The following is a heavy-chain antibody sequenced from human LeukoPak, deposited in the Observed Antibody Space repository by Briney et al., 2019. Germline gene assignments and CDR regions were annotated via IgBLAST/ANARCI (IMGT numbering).Heavy chain of an antibody. CDR3: GRGRCSSTGCLNWFDP. Sequence: ASVKVSCKASGYTFTGYYMHWVRQAPGQGLEWMGWINPNSGGTNYAQKLQGRVTMTRDTSISTAYMELSRLRSDDTAVYYRGRGRCSSTGCLNWFDPWGRGTLVTVSS. D-gene: IGHD2-2*01. V-gene: IGHV1-2*02. CDR1: GYTFTGYY. CDR2: INPNSGGT. J-gene: IGHJ5*02.